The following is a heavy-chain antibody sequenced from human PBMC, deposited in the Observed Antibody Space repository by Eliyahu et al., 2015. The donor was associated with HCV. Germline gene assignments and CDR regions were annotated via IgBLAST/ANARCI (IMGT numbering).Heavy chain of an antibody. D-gene: IGHD3-9*01. V-gene: IGHV1-46*01. J-gene: IGHJ5*02. CDR2: INPSGGST. CDR1: GYTFTSYY. Sequence: QVQLVQSGAEVKKPGASVKVSCKASGYTFTSYYMHWVRQAPGQGLEWMGIINPSGGSTSYAQKFQGRVTMTRDTSTSTVYMELSSLRSEDTAVYCARAGTYYDILTAHHWGQGTLVTXSS. CDR3: ARAGTYYDILTAHH.